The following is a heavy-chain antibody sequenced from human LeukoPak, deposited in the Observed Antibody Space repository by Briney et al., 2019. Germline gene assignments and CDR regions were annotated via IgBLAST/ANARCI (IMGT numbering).Heavy chain of an antibody. CDR2: ISSSTTYI. V-gene: IGHV3-21*04. Sequence: GGSLRLSCAASGFTFSRYSMNWVRQAPGKGLEWVSSISSSTTYIYYADSVKGRFTISRDNSKNTLYLQMNSLTAEHTAVYYCAKPFGFLEWLYGGYFDSWGQGTLVTVSS. D-gene: IGHD3-3*01. CDR1: GFTFSRYS. CDR3: AKPFGFLEWLYGGYFDS. J-gene: IGHJ4*02.